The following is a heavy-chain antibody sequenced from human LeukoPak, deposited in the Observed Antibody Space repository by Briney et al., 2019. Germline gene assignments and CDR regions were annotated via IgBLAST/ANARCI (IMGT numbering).Heavy chain of an antibody. V-gene: IGHV3-30-3*01. CDR1: GFTFSRSA. Sequence: QTGRSLRLSCAASGFTFSRSAIHWVSQAPGKGLEWVAFISYDGSKKDYADSVKGRFTISRHNSQNTVYLELNSLRAEDTAVYYCAREQGLQLWDYWGQGTLVTVSS. CDR2: ISYDGSKK. D-gene: IGHD5-18*01. J-gene: IGHJ4*02. CDR3: AREQGLQLWDY.